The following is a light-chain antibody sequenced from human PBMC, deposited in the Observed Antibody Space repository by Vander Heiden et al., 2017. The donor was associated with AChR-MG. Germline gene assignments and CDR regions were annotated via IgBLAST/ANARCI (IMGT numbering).Light chain of an antibody. V-gene: IGKV3-15*01. J-gene: IGKJ3*01. CDR3: QQYNNWPLFT. CDR1: QSVSSN. Sequence: IVMPHSPAPLSLSPGERATLSCRASQSVSSNLAWYQQKPGQAPRLLIYGASTRATGIPARFSGSGSGTEFTLTISSLQSEDFAVYYCQQYNNWPLFTFGPGTKVDIK. CDR2: GAS.